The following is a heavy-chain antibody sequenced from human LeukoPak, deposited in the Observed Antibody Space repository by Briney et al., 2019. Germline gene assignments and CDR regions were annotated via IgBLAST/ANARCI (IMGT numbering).Heavy chain of an antibody. CDR3: ARGPEVVAATDDAFDI. V-gene: IGHV3-21*01. Sequence: GGSLRLSCAASGFTFSSYSMSWVRQAPGKGLEWVSSINSSSSYIYYADSVKGRFTISRDNAKNSVYLQMNSLRAEDTAVYYCARGPEVVAATDDAFDIWGQGTMVTVSS. D-gene: IGHD2-15*01. CDR2: INSSSSYI. J-gene: IGHJ3*02. CDR1: GFTFSSYS.